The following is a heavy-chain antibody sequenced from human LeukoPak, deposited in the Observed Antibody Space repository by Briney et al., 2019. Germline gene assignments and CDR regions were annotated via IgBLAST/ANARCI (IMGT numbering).Heavy chain of an antibody. CDR3: TKGNSNYYYYYMDV. CDR2: ISYDGSNK. V-gene: IGHV3-30-3*01. Sequence: GGSLRLSCAASGFTFSSYAMHWVRQAPGKGLEWVAVISYDGSNKYYADSVKGRFTISRDSSKNTLYLQMNSLRAEDTAVYYCTKGNSNYYYYYMDVWGKGTTVTVSS. D-gene: IGHD2/OR15-2a*01. CDR1: GFTFSSYA. J-gene: IGHJ6*03.